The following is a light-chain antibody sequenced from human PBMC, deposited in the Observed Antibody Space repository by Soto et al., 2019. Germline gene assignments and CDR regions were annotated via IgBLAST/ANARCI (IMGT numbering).Light chain of an antibody. Sequence: QSVLTQPASVSGSPGQSITISCTGTSSDVGNYNYVSWYQQHPGKVPKLMIYDVSNRPSGVSNRFSGSKSGNTASLTISGLQAEDEADYHCSSYTNSSTLVFGTGTKLTVL. V-gene: IGLV2-14*03. CDR2: DVS. J-gene: IGLJ1*01. CDR3: SSYTNSSTLV. CDR1: SSDVGNYNY.